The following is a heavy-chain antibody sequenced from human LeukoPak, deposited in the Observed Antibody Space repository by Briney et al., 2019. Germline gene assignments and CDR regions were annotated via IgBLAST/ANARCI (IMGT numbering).Heavy chain of an antibody. Sequence: GGSLRLSCAASGFTFSSYAMSWVRQAPGKGLEWVSAISGSGGSTYYADSVKGRFTISRDNSKNTLYLQMNSLRAEDTAVYYCAKAIYDYVWGTYRYIDYWGQGTWSPSPQ. V-gene: IGHV3-23*01. CDR2: ISGSGGST. CDR1: GFTFSSYA. CDR3: AKAIYDYVWGTYRYIDY. D-gene: IGHD3-16*02. J-gene: IGHJ4*02.